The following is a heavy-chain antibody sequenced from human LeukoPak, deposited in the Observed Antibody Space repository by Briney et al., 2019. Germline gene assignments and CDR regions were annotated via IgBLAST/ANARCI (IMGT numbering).Heavy chain of an antibody. CDR1: GGSITSYY. J-gene: IGHJ5*02. V-gene: IGHV4-4*07. CDR2: IYASGST. D-gene: IGHD6-19*01. Sequence: PETLSLTCTVSGGSITSYYWSWIRQPAGKGPEWIGRIYASGSTNYNPSLKSRVTMSVDTSKNQFSLRLNSVTAADTAVYYCARGDRAVAGAWGWFDPWGQGTLVTVSS. CDR3: ARGDRAVAGAWGWFDP.